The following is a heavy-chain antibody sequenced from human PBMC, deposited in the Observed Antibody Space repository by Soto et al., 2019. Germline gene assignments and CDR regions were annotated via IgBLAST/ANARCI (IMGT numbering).Heavy chain of an antibody. V-gene: IGHV1-69*01. Sequence: QVQLVQSGAEVKKPGSSVKVSCKASGGTFSSYAISWVRQAPGQGLEWMGGIIPIFGTANYAQKFQGRVTITADESTSTAYMELSSLRSEDTSVYYCASPTTSLAPTTEALGPFDYWGQGTLVTVSS. CDR3: ASPTTSLAPTTEALGPFDY. J-gene: IGHJ4*02. CDR2: IIPIFGTA. D-gene: IGHD1-1*01. CDR1: GGTFSSYA.